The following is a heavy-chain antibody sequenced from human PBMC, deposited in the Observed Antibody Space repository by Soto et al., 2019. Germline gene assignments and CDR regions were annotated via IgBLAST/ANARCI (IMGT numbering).Heavy chain of an antibody. V-gene: IGHV3-33*01. CDR1: GYSFTDYH. CDR3: ARDDDNDANALVY. CDR2: IWNDGIRK. J-gene: IGHJ4*02. Sequence: SCKASGYSFTDYHIHWVRQAPGKGLEWVALIWNDGIRKVYVDSVKGRFTISRDNSKNTLDLQMNNLRDEDTAVYYCARDDDNDANALVYWGPGTLVTVSS.